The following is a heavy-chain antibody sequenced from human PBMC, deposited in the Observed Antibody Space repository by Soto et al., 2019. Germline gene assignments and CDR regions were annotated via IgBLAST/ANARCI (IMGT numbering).Heavy chain of an antibody. CDR3: AGQRAIAAAGTRYFQH. D-gene: IGHD6-13*01. CDR2: IYYSGST. Sequence: PSETLSLTCTVSGGSISSYYWSWIRQPPGKGLEWIGYIYYSGSTNYNPSLKSRVTISVDTSKNQFSLKLSSVTAVDTAVYYCAGQRAIAAAGTRYFQHWGQGTLVTVSS. CDR1: GGSISSYY. V-gene: IGHV4-59*01. J-gene: IGHJ1*01.